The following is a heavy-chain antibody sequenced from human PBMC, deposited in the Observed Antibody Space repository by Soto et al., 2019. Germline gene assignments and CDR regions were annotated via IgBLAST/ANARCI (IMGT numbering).Heavy chain of an antibody. CDR1: GFTFSSYA. Sequence: PGGSLRLSCAASGFTFSSYAMSWVRQAPGKGLEWVSAISGSGGSTYYADSVKGRFTISRDNSKNTLYLQMNSLRAEDTAVYYCARAPDSSGWVDYWGQGPLVTVSS. CDR3: ARAPDSSGWVDY. D-gene: IGHD6-19*01. V-gene: IGHV3-23*01. J-gene: IGHJ4*02. CDR2: ISGSGGST.